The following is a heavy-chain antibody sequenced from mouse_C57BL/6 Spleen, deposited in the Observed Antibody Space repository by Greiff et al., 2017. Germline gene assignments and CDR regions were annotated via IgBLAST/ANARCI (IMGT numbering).Heavy chain of an antibody. D-gene: IGHD1-1*01. CDR2: IYPGDGDT. V-gene: IGHV1-82*01. J-gene: IGHJ1*03. CDR1: GYAFSSSW. Sequence: VQLQQSGPELVKPGASVKISCKASGYAFSSSWMNWVKQRPGKGLEWIGRIYPGDGDTNYNGTFKGKATLTADKSSSTAYMQLSSLTSENSAVYFCAQYYGSGQPVYFDVWGTGTTVTVSS. CDR3: AQYYGSGQPVYFDV.